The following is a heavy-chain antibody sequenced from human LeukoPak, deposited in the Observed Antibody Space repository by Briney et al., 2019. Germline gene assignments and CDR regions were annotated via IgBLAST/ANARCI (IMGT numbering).Heavy chain of an antibody. CDR1: GGTFSSYA. CDR3: ARDWEVGATQVYYYGMDV. J-gene: IGHJ6*02. Sequence: APVKVSCKASGGTFSSYAISWVRQAPGQGLEWMGRIIPILGIANYAQKFQGRVTITADKSTSTAYMELSSLRSEDTAVYYCARDWEVGATQVYYYGMDVWGQGTTVTVSS. D-gene: IGHD1-26*01. CDR2: IIPILGIA. V-gene: IGHV1-69*04.